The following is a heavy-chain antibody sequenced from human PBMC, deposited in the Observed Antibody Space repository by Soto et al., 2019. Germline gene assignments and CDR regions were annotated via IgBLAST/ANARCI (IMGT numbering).Heavy chain of an antibody. CDR1: GGTFCSYS. V-gene: IGHV1-69*01. D-gene: IGHD5-12*01. Sequence: SVKVSCKASGGTFCSYSISWVRHAPVQGLEWMGGIIPIFGTANYAQKFQGRVTITADESTSTAYMELSSLRSEDTAVYYCARRGYSGYDPYGMDVWGQGTTVTVSS. CDR2: IIPIFGTA. CDR3: ARRGYSGYDPYGMDV. J-gene: IGHJ6*02.